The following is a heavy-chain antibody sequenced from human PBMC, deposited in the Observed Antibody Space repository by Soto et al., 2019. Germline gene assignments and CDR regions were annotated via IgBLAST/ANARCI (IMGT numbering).Heavy chain of an antibody. D-gene: IGHD6-13*01. CDR2: ISSSGSTI. Sequence: GGSLRLSCAASGFTFSSYEMNWVRQAPGKGLEWVSYISSSGSTIYYADSVKGRFTISRDNAKNSLYLQMNSLRAEDTAVYYCATLCWIIATSGTRCFDPWGQGTLVTVSS. CDR1: GFTFSSYE. V-gene: IGHV3-48*03. J-gene: IGHJ5*02. CDR3: ATLCWIIATSGTRCFDP.